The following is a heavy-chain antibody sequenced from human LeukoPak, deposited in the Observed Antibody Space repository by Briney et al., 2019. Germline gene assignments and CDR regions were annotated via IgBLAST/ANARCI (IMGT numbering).Heavy chain of an antibody. CDR1: GGSISSYY. D-gene: IGHD6-13*01. CDR2: IYYSGST. CDR3: ARYRGPQQLVQRWFDP. V-gene: IGHV4-59*01. Sequence: TSETLSLTCSVSGGSISSYYWSWIRQPPGKGLEWIGYIYYSGSTNYNPSLKSRVTISVDTSKNQFSLKLSSVTAADTAVYYCARYRGPQQLVQRWFDPWGQGTLVTVSS. J-gene: IGHJ5*02.